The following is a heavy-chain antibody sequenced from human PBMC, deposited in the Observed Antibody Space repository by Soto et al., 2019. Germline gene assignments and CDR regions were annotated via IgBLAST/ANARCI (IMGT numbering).Heavy chain of an antibody. CDR1: GLTGRSTY. CDR3: ARLNYNGAGSVYYGMDV. J-gene: IGHJ6*02. D-gene: IGHD3-10*01. V-gene: IGHV3-53*01. Sequence: LRLSCAPSGLTGRSTYMSWVRQAPGKGLEWVSIIYSDGSTYSAESVKGRFTISRDTSKNTLYLQMNSLRAEDTAVYYCARLNYNGAGSVYYGMDVWGQGTSVTVSS. CDR2: IYSDGST.